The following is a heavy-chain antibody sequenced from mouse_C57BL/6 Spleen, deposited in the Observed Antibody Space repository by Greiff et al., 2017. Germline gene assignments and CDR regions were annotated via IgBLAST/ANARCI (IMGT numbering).Heavy chain of an antibody. CDR2: ISRGGDYI. CDR1: GFTFSSYA. Sequence: EVHLVESGEGLVKPGGSLKLSCAASGFTFSSYAMSWVRQTPEKRLEWVAYISRGGDYIYYADTVKGRFTISRDNARNTLYLQMSSLKSEDTAMYYCTRDSLYDGSPYWGQGTLVTVSA. CDR3: TRDSLYDGSPY. J-gene: IGHJ3*01. D-gene: IGHD2-3*01. V-gene: IGHV5-9-1*02.